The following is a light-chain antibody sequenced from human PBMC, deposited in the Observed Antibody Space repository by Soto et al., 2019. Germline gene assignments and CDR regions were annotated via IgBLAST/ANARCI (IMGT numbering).Light chain of an antibody. J-gene: IGKJ4*01. Sequence: EIVMTQSPATLSVSPGERATLSCRASQSVSNDLAWYQQKPGQAPRLLISGASTRATGIPARFSGSGSGTEFTLTISSLQTEDFAVYYWQQYNNWPLTFGGGTKVEIK. CDR1: QSVSND. CDR3: QQYNNWPLT. CDR2: GAS. V-gene: IGKV3-15*01.